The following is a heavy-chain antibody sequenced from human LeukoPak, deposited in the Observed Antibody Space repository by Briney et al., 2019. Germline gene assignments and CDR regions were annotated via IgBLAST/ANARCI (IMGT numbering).Heavy chain of an antibody. D-gene: IGHD6-19*01. V-gene: IGHV4-34*01. J-gene: IGHJ4*02. CDR2: INHSGST. CDR3: ARGLPGIAVAVTKYYFDY. Sequence: SETLSLTCAVYGGSFSSYYWSWIRQPPGKGLEWIGEINHSGSTNYNPSLKSRVTISVDTSKNQFSLKLSSVTAADTAVYYCARGLPGIAVAVTKYYFDYWGQGTLVTVSS. CDR1: GGSFSSYY.